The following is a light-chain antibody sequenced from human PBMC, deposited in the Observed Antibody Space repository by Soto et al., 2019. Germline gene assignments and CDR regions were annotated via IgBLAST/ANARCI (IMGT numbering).Light chain of an antibody. CDR2: DAS. V-gene: IGKV3-11*01. CDR1: QSVSSSY. CDR3: QQRSNWPPIT. Sequence: EIVVTQSPATLSVPPGERVTLSCRASQSVSSSYLAWYQQKPGQAPRLLIYDASNRATGIPARFSGSGSGTDFTLTISSLEPEDFAVYYCQQRSNWPPITFGQGTRLEIK. J-gene: IGKJ5*01.